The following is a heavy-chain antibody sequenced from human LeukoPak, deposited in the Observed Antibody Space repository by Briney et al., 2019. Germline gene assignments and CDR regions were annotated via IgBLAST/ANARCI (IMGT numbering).Heavy chain of an antibody. V-gene: IGHV4-61*02. J-gene: IGHJ3*02. D-gene: IGHD3-22*01. Sequence: SETLSLTCAVSGGSISSGGYSWSWIRQPAGKGLEWIGRIYTSGSTNYNPSLKSRVTMSVDTSKNQFSLKLSSVTAADTAVYYCARGKYYDSSGYPGDAFDIWGQGTMVTVSS. CDR2: IYTSGST. CDR3: ARGKYYDSSGYPGDAFDI. CDR1: GGSISSGGYS.